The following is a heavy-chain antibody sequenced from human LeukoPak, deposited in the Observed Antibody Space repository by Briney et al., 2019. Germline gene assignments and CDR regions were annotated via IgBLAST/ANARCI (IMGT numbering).Heavy chain of an antibody. D-gene: IGHD6-13*01. V-gene: IGHV3-48*04. Sequence: PGGSLRLSCAASGFTFSSYGMHWVRQAPGKGLEWVSYISSSGSTIYYADSVKGRFTISRDNAKNSLYLQMNSLRAEDTAVYYCARDTPYAAAGTGGFDYWGQGTLVTVSS. J-gene: IGHJ4*02. CDR2: ISSSGSTI. CDR1: GFTFSSYG. CDR3: ARDTPYAAAGTGGFDY.